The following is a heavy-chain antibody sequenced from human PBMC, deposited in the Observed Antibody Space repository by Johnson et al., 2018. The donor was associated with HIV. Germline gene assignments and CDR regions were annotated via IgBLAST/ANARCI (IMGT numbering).Heavy chain of an antibody. V-gene: IGHV3-7*05. CDR3: ARGVAYYDSSGYYRGHDAFDI. J-gene: IGHJ3*02. Sequence: DVQVVESGGGLVQPGGSLRLSCAASQFTFSNYWMNWVRQAPGKGLEWVANINQDGSEKYYVDSMKGRFTISRDNAKNSLFLQMNSLRDEDTALYYCARGVAYYDSSGYYRGHDAFDIWGQGTMVTVSS. D-gene: IGHD3-22*01. CDR2: INQDGSEK. CDR1: QFTFSNYW.